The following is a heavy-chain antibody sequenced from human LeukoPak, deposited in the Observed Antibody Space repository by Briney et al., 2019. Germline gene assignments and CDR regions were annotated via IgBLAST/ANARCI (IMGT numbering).Heavy chain of an antibody. CDR2: IYYSGST. CDR3: ARQKIGNYFDY. CDR1: GGSISSSSYY. Sequence: PSETLSLTCTVSGGSISSSSYYWGWIRQPPGKGLERIGSIYYSGSTYYNPSLKSRVTISVDTSKNQFSLKLSSVTAADTAVYYCARQKIGNYFDYWGQGTLVTVSS. V-gene: IGHV4-39*01. D-gene: IGHD1-14*01. J-gene: IGHJ4*02.